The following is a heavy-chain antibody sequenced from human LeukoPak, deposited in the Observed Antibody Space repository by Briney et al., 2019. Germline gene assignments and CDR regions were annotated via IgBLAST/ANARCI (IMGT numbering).Heavy chain of an antibody. D-gene: IGHD6-13*01. Sequence: SGPTLVKPTQTLTLTCTFSGFSLSTSGVGVGWIRQPPGKALEWLALIYWNDDKRYSPSLKSRLTITKDTSKNQVVLTMTNMDPVDTATYYCAHSPRIKGYRSWYFDLWGRGTLVTVSS. CDR2: IYWNDDK. CDR3: AHSPRIKGYRSWYFDL. J-gene: IGHJ2*01. V-gene: IGHV2-5*01. CDR1: GFSLSTSGVG.